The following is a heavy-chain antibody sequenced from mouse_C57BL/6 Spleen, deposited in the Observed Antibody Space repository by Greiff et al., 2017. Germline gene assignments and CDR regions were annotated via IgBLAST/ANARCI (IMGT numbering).Heavy chain of an antibody. Sequence: VQLKASWGGLVKPGGSLKLSCAASGFTFSDYGMHWVRQAPEKGLEWVAYISSGSSTIYYADTVKGRFTISRDNAKNTLFLQMTSLRSEDTAMYYCAGWPFAYWGQGTLVTVSA. CDR3: AGWPFAY. V-gene: IGHV5-17*01. D-gene: IGHD2-3*01. J-gene: IGHJ3*01. CDR2: ISSGSSTI. CDR1: GFTFSDYG.